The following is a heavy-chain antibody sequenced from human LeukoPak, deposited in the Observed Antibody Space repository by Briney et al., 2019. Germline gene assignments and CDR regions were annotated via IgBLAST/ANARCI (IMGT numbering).Heavy chain of an antibody. D-gene: IGHD4-17*01. Sequence: GSSVKVSCKASGGTFSYYAISWVRQAPGQGLEWMGGIIPIFGTANYAQKFQGRVTITADESTSTAYMELSSLRSEDTAVYYCARYDYGDYVRYYYGMDVWGQGTTVTVSS. V-gene: IGHV1-69*01. CDR3: ARYDYGDYVRYYYGMDV. J-gene: IGHJ6*02. CDR2: IIPIFGTA. CDR1: GGTFSYYA.